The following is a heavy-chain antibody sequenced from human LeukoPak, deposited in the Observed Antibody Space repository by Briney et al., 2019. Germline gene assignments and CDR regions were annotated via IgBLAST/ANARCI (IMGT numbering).Heavy chain of an antibody. CDR3: ARTPGEIVVVPAATGARYYYYYGMDV. CDR1: GGSFSGYY. CDR2: INHSGST. D-gene: IGHD2-2*01. Sequence: SETLSLTCAVYGGSFSGYYWSWIRQPPGKGLEWIGEINHSGSTNYNPSLKSRVTISVDTSKDQFSLKLSSVTAADTAVYYCARTPGEIVVVPAATGARYYYYYGMDVWGQGTTVTVSS. J-gene: IGHJ6*02. V-gene: IGHV4-34*01.